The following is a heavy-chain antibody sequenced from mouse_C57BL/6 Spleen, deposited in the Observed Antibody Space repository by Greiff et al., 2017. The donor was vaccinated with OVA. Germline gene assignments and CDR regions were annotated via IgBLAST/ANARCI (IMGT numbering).Heavy chain of an antibody. D-gene: IGHD1-1*01. V-gene: IGHV1-69*01. J-gene: IGHJ4*01. Sequence: VQLQQPGAELVMPGASVKLSCKASGYTFTSYWMHWVKQRPGQGLEWIGEIDPSDSYTNYNQKFKGKSTLTVDKSSSTAYMQLSSLTSEDSAVYYCARWGITTVVPYAMDYWGQGTSVTVSS. CDR3: ARWGITTVVPYAMDY. CDR1: GYTFTSYW. CDR2: IDPSDSYT.